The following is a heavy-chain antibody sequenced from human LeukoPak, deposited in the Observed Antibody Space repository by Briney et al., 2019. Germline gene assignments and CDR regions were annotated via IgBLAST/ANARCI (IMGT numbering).Heavy chain of an antibody. J-gene: IGHJ5*02. D-gene: IGHD6-19*01. CDR2: ISYDGSNK. V-gene: IGHV3-30-3*01. CDR3: ARSIAVAKNNWFDP. Sequence: GGSLRLSCAASGFTFSSYAMHWVRQAPGKGLEWVAVISYDGSNKYYADSVKGRFTISRDNSKNTLYLQMNSLRAEDTAVYYCARSIAVAKNNWFDPWGQGTLVTVSP. CDR1: GFTFSSYA.